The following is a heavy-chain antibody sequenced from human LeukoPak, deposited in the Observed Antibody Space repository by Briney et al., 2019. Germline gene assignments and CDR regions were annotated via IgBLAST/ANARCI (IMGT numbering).Heavy chain of an antibody. CDR1: GGSISSYY. D-gene: IGHD5-18*01. J-gene: IGHJ4*02. V-gene: IGHV4-59*01. CDR2: IYYSGST. CDR3: ARSYTPMVLDY. Sequence: SETLPLTCTVSGGSISSYYWSWIRQPPGKGLEWIGYIYYSGSTNYNPSLKSRVTISVDTSKNQFSLELSSVTAADTAVYYCARSYTPMVLDYWGQGTLVTVSS.